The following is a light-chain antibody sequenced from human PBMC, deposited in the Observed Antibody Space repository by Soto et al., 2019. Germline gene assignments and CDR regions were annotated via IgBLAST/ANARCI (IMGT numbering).Light chain of an antibody. CDR2: GNS. Sequence: QSVLTQPPSVSGAPGQRVTISCTGSSSNIGAGYDVHWYQQLPGTAPKLLIYGNSNRPSGVPDRFSGSKSGNAASLTVSGVQPEDEADYYCSSYAGSNSLIFGGGTKLTVL. J-gene: IGLJ2*01. CDR3: SSYAGSNSLI. CDR1: SSNIGAGYD. V-gene: IGLV1-40*01.